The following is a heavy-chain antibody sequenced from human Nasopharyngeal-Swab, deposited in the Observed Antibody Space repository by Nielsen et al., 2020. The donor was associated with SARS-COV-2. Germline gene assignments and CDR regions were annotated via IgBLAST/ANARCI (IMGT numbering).Heavy chain of an antibody. D-gene: IGHD1-26*01. CDR3: ARDQSGSYNFDY. CDR2: ISSSGSTI. V-gene: IGHV3-11*01. J-gene: IGHJ4*02. Sequence: GESLKISCAASGFTFSDYYMSWIRQAPGKGLGWVSYISSSGSTIYYADSVKSRFTISRDNAKNSLYLQMNSLRAEDTAVYYCARDQSGSYNFDYWGQGTLVTVSS. CDR1: GFTFSDYY.